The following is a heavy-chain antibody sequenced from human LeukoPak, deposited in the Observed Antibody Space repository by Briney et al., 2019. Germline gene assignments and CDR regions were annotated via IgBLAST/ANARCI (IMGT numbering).Heavy chain of an antibody. CDR1: GGSFSGYY. CDR2: INHSGST. Sequence: PSETLSLTCAVYGGSFSGYYWSWIRQPPGKGLEWIGEINHSGSTNYNPSLKSRVTISVDTSKNQFSLKLSSVTAADTAVYYCAREKRVYDFWSGYIDTNWFDPWGQGTLVTVSS. V-gene: IGHV4-34*01. CDR3: AREKRVYDFWSGYIDTNWFDP. D-gene: IGHD3-3*01. J-gene: IGHJ5*02.